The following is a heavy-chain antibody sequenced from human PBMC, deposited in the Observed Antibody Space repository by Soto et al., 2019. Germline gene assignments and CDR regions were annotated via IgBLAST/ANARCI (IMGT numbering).Heavy chain of an antibody. V-gene: IGHV3-7*01. CDR2: MNRDGSES. CDR1: GFSLSSYW. J-gene: IGHJ4*02. Sequence: VQLVESGGGLVQPGGSLRLSCAASGFSLSSYWMSWVRQAPGKGLEWVANMNRDGSESDYVGSVKGRFTFTRDNAKNSLYLQMNSLRAEDTAVYYCARLSTSAGRRDLACWGQGTLVTVSS. CDR3: ARLSTSAGRRDLAC.